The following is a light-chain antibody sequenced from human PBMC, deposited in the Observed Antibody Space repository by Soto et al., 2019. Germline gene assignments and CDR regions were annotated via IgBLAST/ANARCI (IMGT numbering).Light chain of an antibody. J-gene: IGLJ2*01. Sequence: QSALTQPASVSGSPGQSITISCTGPSSDIGDYNYVSWYQQHPGKAPKLMIYDVSNRPSGVSNRFSGSKSGNTASLTISGLQAEDEADYYCSSYTSSSTLVVFGGGTKVTVL. V-gene: IGLV2-14*01. CDR1: SSDIGDYNY. CDR3: SSYTSSSTLVV. CDR2: DVS.